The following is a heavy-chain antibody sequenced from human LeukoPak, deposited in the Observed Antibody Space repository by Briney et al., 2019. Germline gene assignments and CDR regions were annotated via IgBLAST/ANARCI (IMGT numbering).Heavy chain of an antibody. J-gene: IGHJ5*02. CDR3: AKDPGYSSSPTRFDP. Sequence: GGSLRLSCAASGFTFSSYAMGWVRQAPGKGLEWVSAISGSGGSTYYADSVKGRFTISRDNSKNTLYLQMNSLRAEDTAVYYCAKDPGYSSSPTRFDPWGQGTLVTVSS. CDR1: GFTFSSYA. D-gene: IGHD6-13*01. CDR2: ISGSGGST. V-gene: IGHV3-23*01.